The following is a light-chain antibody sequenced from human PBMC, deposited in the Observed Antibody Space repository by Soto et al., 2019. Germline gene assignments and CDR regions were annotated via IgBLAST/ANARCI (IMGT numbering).Light chain of an antibody. V-gene: IGKV3-20*01. Sequence: EILLTQSPGTLSLSPGEGATLSCRASQSVSSSYLAWYQQKPGQAPRLLIYGSSSRATGIPDRFSGSGSGTDFTLTISRLEPEDFAVFYCQQYGSSPCTFGPGTKVDIK. CDR2: GSS. CDR3: QQYGSSPCT. J-gene: IGKJ3*01. CDR1: QSVSSSY.